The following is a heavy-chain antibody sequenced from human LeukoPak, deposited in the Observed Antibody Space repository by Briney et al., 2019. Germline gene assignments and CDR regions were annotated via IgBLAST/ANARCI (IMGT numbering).Heavy chain of an antibody. CDR2: VYHSGST. CDR1: GYSISGAHY. D-gene: IGHD3-10*01. CDR3: ARLSGGSGTRGVFDY. Sequence: SETLSLTCAISGYSISGAHYWGWIRQPPGKGLEWIGSVYHSGSTYYNPSLKSRVTISVDTSKNQFSLKLTFVTAADTAVYYCARLSGGSGTRGVFDYWGQGTLVTVSS. V-gene: IGHV4-38-2*01. J-gene: IGHJ4*02.